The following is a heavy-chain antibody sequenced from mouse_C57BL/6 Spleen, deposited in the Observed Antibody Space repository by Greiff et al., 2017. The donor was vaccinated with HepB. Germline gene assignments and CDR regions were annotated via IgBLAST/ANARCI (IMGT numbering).Heavy chain of an antibody. Sequence: DVKLQESGPGLVKPSQSLSLTCSVTGYSITSGYYWNWIRQFPGNKLEWMGYISYDGSNNYNPSLKNRISITRDTSKNQFFLKLNSVTTEDTATYYCARDNYGNFDYWGQGTTLTVSS. CDR3: ARDNYGNFDY. CDR2: ISYDGSN. V-gene: IGHV3-6*01. D-gene: IGHD2-1*01. J-gene: IGHJ2*01. CDR1: GYSITSGYY.